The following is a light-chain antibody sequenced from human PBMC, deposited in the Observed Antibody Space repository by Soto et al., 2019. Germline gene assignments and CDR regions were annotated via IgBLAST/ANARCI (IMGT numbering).Light chain of an antibody. CDR1: QRVSSSY. CDR3: QQYGSSPPWT. V-gene: IGKV3-20*01. Sequence: EIVLTQSPGTLSLSPGERATLSCRASQRVSSSYLAWYQQKPGQAPRLLIYGASSRATGIPDRFSGSGSGTDFTLTISRLEPEDFAVYYCQQYGSSPPWTFGKGTKVEIK. CDR2: GAS. J-gene: IGKJ1*01.